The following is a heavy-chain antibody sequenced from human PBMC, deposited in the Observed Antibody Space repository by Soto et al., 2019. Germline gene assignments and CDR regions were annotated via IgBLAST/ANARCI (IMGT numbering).Heavy chain of an antibody. J-gene: IGHJ6*03. D-gene: IGHD6-6*01. V-gene: IGHV3-64*01. Sequence: GGSLRLSCAASGFTFSSYSMNWVRQAPGKGLEYVSGISSNGVGKYYANSVQGRFTISRDNSKNTVYLQMGSLRPEDMAVYYCARRARPDFYYMDVWGKGTTVTVSS. CDR3: ARRARPDFYYMDV. CDR1: GFTFSSYS. CDR2: ISSNGVGK.